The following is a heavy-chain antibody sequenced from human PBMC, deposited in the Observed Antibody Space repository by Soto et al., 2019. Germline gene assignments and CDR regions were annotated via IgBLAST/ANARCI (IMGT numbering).Heavy chain of an antibody. V-gene: IGHV1-3*01. CDR1: GYTFTSYA. J-gene: IGHJ4*02. CDR3: ARAIFGLFHFAY. Sequence: ASVKVSFKASGYTFTSYAMHWVRQAPGQRLEWMGWINAGNGNTKYSQKFQGRVTITRDTSASTAYMELSSLRSEDTAVYYCARAIFGLFHFAYWGQGTLVTVSS. D-gene: IGHD3-3*01. CDR2: INAGNGNT.